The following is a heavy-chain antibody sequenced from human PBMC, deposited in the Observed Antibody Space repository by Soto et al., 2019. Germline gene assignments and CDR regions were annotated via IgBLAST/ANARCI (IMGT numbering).Heavy chain of an antibody. CDR1: GGTFSSYT. Sequence: QVQLVQSGAEVKKPGSSVKVSCKASGGTFSSYTISWVRQAPGQGLEWMGRIIPILGIANYAQKFQGRVTITADKSTSTAYMELSSLRSEDTAVYYCARDQGEVTTNGFGYWGQGTLVTVSS. D-gene: IGHD4-17*01. CDR2: IIPILGIA. CDR3: ARDQGEVTTNGFGY. J-gene: IGHJ4*02. V-gene: IGHV1-69*08.